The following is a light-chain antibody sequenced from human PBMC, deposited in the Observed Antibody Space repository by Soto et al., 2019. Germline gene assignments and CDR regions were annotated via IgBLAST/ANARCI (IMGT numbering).Light chain of an antibody. V-gene: IGLV2-14*01. CDR2: EVG. CDR1: SSDVGGYNH. CDR3: SSFTSSDTWV. J-gene: IGLJ3*02. Sequence: QSALTQPASVSGSPGQTITISCTGTSSDVGGYNHVSWYQQYPGKAPKLIIYEVGYRPSGISDRFSGSKSGNKASLTISGLQTEDESDYYCSSFTSSDTWVFGGGTKLTV.